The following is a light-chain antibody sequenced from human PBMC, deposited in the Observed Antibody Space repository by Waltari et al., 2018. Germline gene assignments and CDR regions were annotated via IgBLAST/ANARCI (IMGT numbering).Light chain of an antibody. CDR3: CSYAGSSTFYV. Sequence: QSALTQPRSVSGSPGQSVTIPCIGTSSDVGGYNYFSWYQQYPGKAPKLVIYDVNKRPSGVPDRFSGSKSGNTASLTISGLQAEDEADYYCCSYAGSSTFYVFGSGTEVTV. V-gene: IGLV2-11*01. CDR2: DVN. CDR1: SSDVGGYNY. J-gene: IGLJ1*01.